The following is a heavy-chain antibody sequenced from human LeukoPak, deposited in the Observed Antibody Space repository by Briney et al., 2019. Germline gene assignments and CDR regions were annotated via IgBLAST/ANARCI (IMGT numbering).Heavy chain of an antibody. V-gene: IGHV3-33*01. CDR2: IWFDGRNK. D-gene: IGHD6-19*01. CDR1: GFTFSNYG. J-gene: IGHJ4*02. Sequence: EPGRSLRLSCAASGFTFSNYGMHWVRQAPGKGLEWVAPIWFDGRNKFHADSVKGRFTISRDNSKNTLFLQMNSLRAEDTAVYYCAREWGPIAVSGGPGYWGQGALVTVSS. CDR3: AREWGPIAVSGGPGY.